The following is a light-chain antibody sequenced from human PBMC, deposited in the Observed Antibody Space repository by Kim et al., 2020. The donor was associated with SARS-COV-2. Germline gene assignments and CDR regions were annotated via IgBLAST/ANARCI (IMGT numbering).Light chain of an antibody. CDR1: QRINNN. Sequence: EIVLTQSPAALSVSPGEGVTLSCRASQRINNNLAWYHQKPGQAPRLVIYGASTRAPGIPARFSGSGSGTEFTLTISSLQPEDSAVYYCQQYYRWPRTFGLGTKVDIK. V-gene: IGKV3-15*01. J-gene: IGKJ1*01. CDR3: QQYYRWPRT. CDR2: GAS.